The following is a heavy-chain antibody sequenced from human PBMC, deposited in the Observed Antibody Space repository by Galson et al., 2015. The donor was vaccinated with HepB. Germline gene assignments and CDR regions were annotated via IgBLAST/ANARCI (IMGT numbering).Heavy chain of an antibody. CDR1: GYTFTSYA. V-gene: IGHV7-4-1*02. Sequence: SVKVSCKASGYTFTSYAMNWVRQAPGQGLEWMGWINTNTGNPTYAQGFTGRSVFSLDTSVSTAYLQISSLKAEDTAVYYCASPYSSSWYSDVDTLDYWGQGTPVTVSS. CDR2: INTNTGNP. D-gene: IGHD6-13*01. CDR3: ASPYSSSWYSDVDTLDY. J-gene: IGHJ4*01.